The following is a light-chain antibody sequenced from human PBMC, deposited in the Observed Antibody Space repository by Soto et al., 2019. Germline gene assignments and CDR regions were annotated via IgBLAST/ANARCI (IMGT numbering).Light chain of an antibody. J-gene: IGKJ1*01. V-gene: IGKV1-9*01. Sequence: DIQLTQSPSFLSASVGDRVTITCRASQGISSYLAWYQQKPGKAPKLLIYAASTLESWVPSRFSGSGSGTEFTLTISSLQPEDVATYYCQQLNSYPRTFGQGTKVEIK. CDR2: AAS. CDR3: QQLNSYPRT. CDR1: QGISSY.